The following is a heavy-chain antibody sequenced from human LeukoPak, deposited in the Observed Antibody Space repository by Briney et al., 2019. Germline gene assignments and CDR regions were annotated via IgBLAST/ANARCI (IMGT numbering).Heavy chain of an antibody. D-gene: IGHD3-22*01. J-gene: IGHJ3*02. CDR2: IRGSGGVT. V-gene: IGHV3-23*01. Sequence: GGSLRLSCAASGFIFSSDAVSWVRQAPGKGLQWVSDIRGSGGVTDYADSVKGRFTISRDTSKKTLYLQMNSLRAEDTAVYYCAKVEYYYDSTHAFDSWGQGTMVTVSS. CDR3: AKVEYYYDSTHAFDS. CDR1: GFIFSSDA.